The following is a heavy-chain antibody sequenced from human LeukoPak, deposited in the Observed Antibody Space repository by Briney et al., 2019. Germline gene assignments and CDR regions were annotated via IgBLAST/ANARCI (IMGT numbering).Heavy chain of an antibody. J-gene: IGHJ4*02. CDR1: GFSFSSYV. Sequence: GGSLRLSCSVSGFSFSSYVLHWVRQAPGKGLESVSGISQNGDNTYYADSVKGRFTISKDNSENTLYLQMNSLRPEDAAVYYCMNPNHYGSGRWGQGTLVTVSS. CDR2: ISQNGDNT. D-gene: IGHD3-10*01. CDR3: MNPNHYGSGR. V-gene: IGHV3-64D*06.